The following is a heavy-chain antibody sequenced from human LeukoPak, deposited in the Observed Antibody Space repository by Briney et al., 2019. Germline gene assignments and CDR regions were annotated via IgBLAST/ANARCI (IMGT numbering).Heavy chain of an antibody. CDR2: ISGSGGST. CDR3: AKEGGRYCSSTSCYKIH. J-gene: IGHJ4*02. CDR1: RFTFSSYA. D-gene: IGHD2-2*01. V-gene: IGHV3-23*01. Sequence: GGSLRLSCAASRFTFSSYAMSWVRQAPGKGLEWVSAISGSGGSTYYADSVKGRFTISRDNSKNTLYLQMNSLRAEDTAVYYCAKEGGRYCSSTSCYKIHWGQGTLVTVSS.